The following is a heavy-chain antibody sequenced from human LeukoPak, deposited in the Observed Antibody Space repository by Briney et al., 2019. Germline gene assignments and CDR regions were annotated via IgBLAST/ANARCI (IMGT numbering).Heavy chain of an antibody. CDR1: GGSISSGGYY. D-gene: IGHD6-19*01. V-gene: IGHV4-31*03. CDR2: IYYSGST. J-gene: IGHJ4*02. Sequence: PSETLSLTCTVFGGSISSGGYYWSWIRQHPGKGLEWIGYIYYSGSTYYNPSLKSRVTISVDTSKNQFSLKLSSVTAADTAVYYCARSTFIAVAGTGYYFDYWGQGTLVTVSS. CDR3: ARSTFIAVAGTGYYFDY.